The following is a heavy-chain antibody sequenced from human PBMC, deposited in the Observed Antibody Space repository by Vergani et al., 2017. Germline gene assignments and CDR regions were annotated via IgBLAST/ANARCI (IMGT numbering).Heavy chain of an antibody. D-gene: IGHD6-13*01. CDR2: ISSSGSTI. Sequence: EVQLVESGGGLVQPGGSLRLSCAASGFTFSSYEMNWVRQAPGKGLEWVSYISSSGSTIYYADSVKGRFTISRDNAKNSLYLKMNSLRAEDTAVYYCARARHLMAAGTSGMDVWGQGTTVTVSS. CDR3: ARARHLMAAGTSGMDV. J-gene: IGHJ6*02. V-gene: IGHV3-48*03. CDR1: GFTFSSYE.